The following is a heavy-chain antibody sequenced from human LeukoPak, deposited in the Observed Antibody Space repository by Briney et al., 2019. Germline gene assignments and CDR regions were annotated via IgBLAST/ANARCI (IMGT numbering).Heavy chain of an antibody. CDR3: AREYYDFWSGYYTAYYGMDV. V-gene: IGHV3-21*01. CDR2: ISSSSSYI. Sequence: PGGSLRLSRAASGFTFSSYSMNWVRQAPGKGLEWVSSISSSSSYIYYADSVKGRFTISRDNAKNSLYLQMNSLRAEDTAVYYCAREYYDFWSGYYTAYYGMDVWGQGTTVTVSS. CDR1: GFTFSSYS. J-gene: IGHJ6*02. D-gene: IGHD3-3*01.